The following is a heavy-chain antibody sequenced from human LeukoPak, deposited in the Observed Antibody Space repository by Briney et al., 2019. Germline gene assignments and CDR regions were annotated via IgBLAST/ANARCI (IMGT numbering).Heavy chain of an antibody. J-gene: IGHJ4*02. CDR2: ISSNGGST. V-gene: IGHV3-64*01. D-gene: IGHD3-10*01. CDR1: GFSFSSYA. CDR3: ARDRPGGSGGYSDY. Sequence: GGALRLYCAASGFSFSSYAMHWVRQAPGKGLEHVSVISSNGGSTYYANSMKGRFTISRDNSKNTLYLQMSSLRAEDTAVYYCARDRPGGSGGYSDYWGQGTLVTVSS.